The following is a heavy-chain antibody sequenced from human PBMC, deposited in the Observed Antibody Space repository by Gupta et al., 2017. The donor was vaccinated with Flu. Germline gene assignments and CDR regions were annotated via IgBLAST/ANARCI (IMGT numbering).Heavy chain of an antibody. CDR2: IWYDGSNK. CDR3: ARESAQITMIVGGFDY. D-gene: IGHD3-22*01. V-gene: IGHV3-33*01. J-gene: IGHJ4*02. Sequence: QVQLVESGGGVVQPGRSLRLSCAASGFTFSSYGMHWVRQAPGKGLEWVAVIWYDGSNKYYADSVKGRFTISRDNSKNTLYLQMNSLRAEDTAVYYCARESAQITMIVGGFDYWGQGTLVTVSS. CDR1: GFTFSSYG.